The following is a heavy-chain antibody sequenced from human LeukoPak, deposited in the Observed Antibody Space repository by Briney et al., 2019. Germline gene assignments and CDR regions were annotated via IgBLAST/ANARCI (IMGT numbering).Heavy chain of an antibody. CDR2: IKSKTDGGTT. Sequence: GGSLRLSCAASGFTFSNAWMSWVRQAPGKGLEWVGRIKSKTDGGTTDYAAAVKGRFTISRDDSKNTLYLQMNSLKTEDTAVYYCTTITHWGGFGPDYWGQGTLVTVSS. CDR3: TTITHWGGFGPDY. J-gene: IGHJ4*02. V-gene: IGHV3-15*01. D-gene: IGHD3-16*01. CDR1: GFTFSNAW.